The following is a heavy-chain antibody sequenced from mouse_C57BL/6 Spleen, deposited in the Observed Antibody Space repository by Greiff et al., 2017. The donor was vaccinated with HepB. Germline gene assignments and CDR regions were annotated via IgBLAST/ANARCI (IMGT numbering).Heavy chain of an antibody. V-gene: IGHV1-9*01. CDR1: GYTFTGYW. J-gene: IGHJ3*01. D-gene: IGHD2-1*01. CDR2: ILPGSGST. CDR3: ARNDGNPAWFAY. Sequence: VQLQQSGAELMKPGASVKLSCKATGYTFTGYWIEWVKQRPAHGIEWIGEILPGSGSTKDNEKCKGKATFTADTSYNTAYMQLSSLTTEDSAIYYGARNDGNPAWFAYWGQGTLVTVSA.